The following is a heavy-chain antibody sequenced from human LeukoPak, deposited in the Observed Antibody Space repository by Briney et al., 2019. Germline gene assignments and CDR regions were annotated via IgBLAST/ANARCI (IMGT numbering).Heavy chain of an antibody. V-gene: IGHV3-9*03. Sequence: GRSLRLSCAASGFTFDDYAMHWVRQAPGKGLEWVSGISWNSGSIGYADSVKGRFTISRDNAKNSLYLQMNSLRAEDMALYYCAKDSGSGLLWFGELNYWGQGTLVTVSS. CDR3: AKDSGSGLLWFGELNY. CDR1: GFTFDDYA. D-gene: IGHD3-10*01. CDR2: ISWNSGSI. J-gene: IGHJ4*02.